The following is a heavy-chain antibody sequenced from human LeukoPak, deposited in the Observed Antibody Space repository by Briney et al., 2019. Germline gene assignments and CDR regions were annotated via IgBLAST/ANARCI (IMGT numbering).Heavy chain of an antibody. CDR2: IIPIFGTA. V-gene: IGHV1-69*05. D-gene: IGHD3-9*01. J-gene: IGHJ6*03. Sequence: SVKVSCKASGGTFSSYAISWVRQAPGQGLEWMGGIIPIFGTANYAQKFQGRVTITTDESTSTAYMELSSLRSEDTAVYYCARGLIGRYLDWSDYYYYMDVWGKGNTVTVSS. CDR1: GGTFSSYA. CDR3: ARGLIGRYLDWSDYYYYMDV.